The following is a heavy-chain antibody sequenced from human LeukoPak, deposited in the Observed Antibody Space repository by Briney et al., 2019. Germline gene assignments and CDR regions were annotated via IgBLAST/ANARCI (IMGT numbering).Heavy chain of an antibody. D-gene: IGHD2-15*01. Sequence: GASVKISCKASGYTFTSYYMHWVRQAPGQGLEWMGWINPNSGGTNYAQKFQGRVTMTRDTSISTAYMELSRLRSDDTAVYYCARDQDCSGGSCYSYGYWGQGTLVTVSS. CDR3: ARDQDCSGGSCYSYGY. CDR2: INPNSGGT. J-gene: IGHJ4*02. V-gene: IGHV1-2*02. CDR1: GYTFTSYY.